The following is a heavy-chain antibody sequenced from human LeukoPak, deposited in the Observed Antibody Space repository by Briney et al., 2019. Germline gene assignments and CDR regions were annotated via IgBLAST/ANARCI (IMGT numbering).Heavy chain of an antibody. CDR1: GFTFDDYA. J-gene: IGHJ6*02. Sequence: PGRSLRLSCAASGFTFDDYAMHWVRQAPGKGLEWVSGISWNSGSIGYADSVKGRFTIFRDNAKNSLYLQMNSLRAEDTALYYCAKDSVDFWSSHGMDVWGQGTTVTVSS. CDR3: AKDSVDFWSSHGMDV. CDR2: ISWNSGSI. V-gene: IGHV3-9*01. D-gene: IGHD3-3*01.